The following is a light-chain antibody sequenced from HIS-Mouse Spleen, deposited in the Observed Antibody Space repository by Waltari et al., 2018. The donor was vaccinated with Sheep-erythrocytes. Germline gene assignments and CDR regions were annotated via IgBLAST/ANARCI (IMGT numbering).Light chain of an antibody. CDR2: DGS. CDR3: CSYAGSSTPWV. CDR1: SSYVGSYNL. J-gene: IGLJ3*02. V-gene: IGLV2-23*01. Sequence: QSALTQPASVSGSPGQSITISCTGTSSYVGSYNLVSWYQQHPGNAPKLMIYDGSKRPSGVSNRFSGSKSGNTASLTISGLQAEDEADYYCCSYAGSSTPWVFGGGTKLTVL.